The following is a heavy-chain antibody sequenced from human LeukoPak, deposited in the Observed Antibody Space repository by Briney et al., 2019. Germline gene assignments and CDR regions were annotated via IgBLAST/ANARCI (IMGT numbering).Heavy chain of an antibody. CDR1: GGTFSSYA. CDR3: ARDYYGSGSYYNGRLFWFDP. Sequence: GASVKVSCKASGGTFSSYAISWVRQAPGQGLEWMGGIIPIFGTANYAQKFQGRVTITADESTSTAYMELSSLRSEDTAVYYCARDYYGSGSYYNGRLFWFDPWGQGTLVTVPS. J-gene: IGHJ5*02. CDR2: IIPIFGTA. D-gene: IGHD3-10*01. V-gene: IGHV1-69*13.